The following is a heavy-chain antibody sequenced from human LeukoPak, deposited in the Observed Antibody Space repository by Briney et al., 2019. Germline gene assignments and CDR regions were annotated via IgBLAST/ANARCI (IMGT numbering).Heavy chain of an antibody. J-gene: IGHJ4*02. V-gene: IGHV3-66*01. CDR2: IYSGGST. Sequence: PGGSLRLSCAASGFTVSSNYMSWVRHAPGKGLEWVSVIYSGGSTYYADSVKGRFTISRDNSKNTLYLQMNSLRAEDTAVYYCARDLDYYGSGSYSDYWGQGTLVTVSS. CDR1: GFTVSSNY. CDR3: ARDLDYYGSGSYSDY. D-gene: IGHD3-10*01.